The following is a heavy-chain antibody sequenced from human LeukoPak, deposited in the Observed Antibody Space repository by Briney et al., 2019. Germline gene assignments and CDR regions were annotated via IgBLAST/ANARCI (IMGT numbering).Heavy chain of an antibody. Sequence: GGSLRLSCAASGFIFSSYWMSWVRQAPGKGLEWVANIKQDGSEKYYVDSVKGRFTISRDNAKNSLYLQMNSLRAEDTAVYYCARYIAGANWFDPWGQGTLVTVSS. V-gene: IGHV3-7*03. CDR2: IKQDGSEK. J-gene: IGHJ5*02. CDR3: ARYIAGANWFDP. D-gene: IGHD5-12*01. CDR1: GFIFSSYW.